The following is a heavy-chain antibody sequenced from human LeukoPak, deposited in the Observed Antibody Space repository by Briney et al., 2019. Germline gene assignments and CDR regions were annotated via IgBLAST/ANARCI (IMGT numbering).Heavy chain of an antibody. V-gene: IGHV3-33*01. CDR3: ARGNDHNGGSLDY. CDR1: GFTFNRYG. Sequence: GGSLRLSCAASGFTFNRYGMHWVRQAPGKGLEWVAVIWYDGSNKYYADSVKGRFTISRDNSKNTLYVQMNSLRAEDTAVYYCARGNDHNGGSLDYWGQGTLVTVSS. J-gene: IGHJ4*02. D-gene: IGHD4-23*01. CDR2: IWYDGSNK.